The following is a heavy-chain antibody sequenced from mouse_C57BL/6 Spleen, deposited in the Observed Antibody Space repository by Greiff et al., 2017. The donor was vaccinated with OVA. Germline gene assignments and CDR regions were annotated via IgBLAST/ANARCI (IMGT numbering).Heavy chain of an antibody. Sequence: EVQLVESGGGLVQPKGSLKLSCAASGFSFNTYAMNWVRQAPGKGLEWVARIRSKSNNYATYYADSVKDRFTISRDDSESMLYLQMNNLKTEDSAMYYCVLSLMVKGFDYWGQGTTLTVSS. CDR1: GFSFNTYA. V-gene: IGHV10-1*01. J-gene: IGHJ2*01. CDR3: VLSLMVKGFDY. CDR2: IRSKSNNYAT. D-gene: IGHD2-2*01.